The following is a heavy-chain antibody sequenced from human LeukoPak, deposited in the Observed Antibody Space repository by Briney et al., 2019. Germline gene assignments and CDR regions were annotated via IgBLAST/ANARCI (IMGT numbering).Heavy chain of an antibody. CDR2: VSWDGDTT. CDR3: AKARGLIGGAFDI. CDR1: GFTFSSYG. V-gene: IGHV3-43*01. Sequence: PGGSLRLSCAASGFTFSSYGMSWVRHAPGKGLEWVSLVSWDGDTTYYADSVKGRFTISRDNSKNSLYLQMNSLRTEDTALYYCAKARGLIGGAFDIWGQGTMVTVSS. J-gene: IGHJ3*02. D-gene: IGHD3-22*01.